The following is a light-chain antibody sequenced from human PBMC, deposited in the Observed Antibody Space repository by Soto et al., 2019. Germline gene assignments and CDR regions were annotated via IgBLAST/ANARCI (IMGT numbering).Light chain of an antibody. V-gene: IGKV3-20*01. CDR3: QQYGSSRT. CDR2: GAS. J-gene: IGKJ1*01. Sequence: EIVLTQSPGTLSLSPGERATLSCRASQSVTSSYLAWYQQKPGQAPRLLIYGASNRATGIPDRFSGSESGTDFTLTISRLEPEDFAVYYCQQYGSSRTFGLGTKVDIK. CDR1: QSVTSSY.